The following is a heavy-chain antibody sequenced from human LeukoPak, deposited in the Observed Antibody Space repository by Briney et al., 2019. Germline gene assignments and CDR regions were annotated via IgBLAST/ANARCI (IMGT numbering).Heavy chain of an antibody. CDR3: AKHGSGRYFDY. V-gene: IGHV3-23*01. Sequence: GGSLRLSCAASGFTFSSYAFSWVRQAPGKGLEWVSAISGSGDNTYYADSVKGRFTISRDNSKSTLYLQVNSLRAEGTAVYYCAKHGSGRYFDYWGQGTLVTVSS. CDR2: ISGSGDNT. CDR1: GFTFSSYA. D-gene: IGHD6-19*01. J-gene: IGHJ4*02.